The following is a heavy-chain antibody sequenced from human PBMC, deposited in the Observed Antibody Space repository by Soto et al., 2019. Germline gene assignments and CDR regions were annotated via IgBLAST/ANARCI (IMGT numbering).Heavy chain of an antibody. CDR3: ERDYGGDFWSGINCMDV. CDR2: ISSTGIHI. V-gene: IGHV3-21*01. Sequence: GGSLRLSGAACGFTLSSYSMNWVRQAPWKGLEWVSCISSTGIHIFYADSVRGRFTISRDNAKNSLNLHMNSLRAEDTAVYYCERDYGGDFWSGINCMDVWGKGNTGTV. D-gene: IGHD3-3*01. J-gene: IGHJ6*04. CDR1: GFTLSSYS.